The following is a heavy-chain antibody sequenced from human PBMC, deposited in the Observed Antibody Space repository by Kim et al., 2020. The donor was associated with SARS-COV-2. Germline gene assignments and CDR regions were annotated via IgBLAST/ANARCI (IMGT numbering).Heavy chain of an antibody. D-gene: IGHD2-2*01. V-gene: IGHV1-24*01. Sequence: IYAQKFQGRVTMTEDTSTDTAYMELSSLRSEDTAVYYCATTSQLGKYLDYWGQGTLVTVSS. J-gene: IGHJ4*02. CDR3: ATTSQLGKYLDY.